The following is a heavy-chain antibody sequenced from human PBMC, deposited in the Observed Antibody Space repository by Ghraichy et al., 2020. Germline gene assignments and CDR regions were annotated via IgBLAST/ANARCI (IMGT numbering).Heavy chain of an antibody. J-gene: IGHJ6*02. CDR3: ARGHSGSYYDYYYYGMDV. CDR1: GGSISSYY. D-gene: IGHD1-26*01. CDR2: IYYSGST. V-gene: IGHV4-59*01. Sequence: SQTLSLTCTVSGGSISSYYWSWIRQPPGKGLEWIGYIYYSGSTNYNPSLKSRVTISVDTSKNQFSLKLSSVTAADTAVYYCARGHSGSYYDYYYYGMDVWGQGTTVTVSS.